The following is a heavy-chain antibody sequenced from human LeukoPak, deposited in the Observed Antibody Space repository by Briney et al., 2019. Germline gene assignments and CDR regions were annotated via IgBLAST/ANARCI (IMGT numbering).Heavy chain of an antibody. J-gene: IGHJ4*02. CDR1: GYTFTSYG. Sequence: ASVKVSCKASGYTFTSYGISWVRQAPGQGLEWMGWIRAYNGNTNYAQKLQGRVTMTTDTSTSTAYMELRSLRSDDTAVYYCARVGSWFGELLYRGYYFDYWGQGTLVTVSS. CDR2: IRAYNGNT. D-gene: IGHD3-10*01. CDR3: ARVGSWFGELLYRGYYFDY. V-gene: IGHV1-18*01.